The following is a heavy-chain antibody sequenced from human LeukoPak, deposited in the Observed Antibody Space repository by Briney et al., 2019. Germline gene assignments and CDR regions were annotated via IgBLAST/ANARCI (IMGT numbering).Heavy chain of an antibody. CDR2: IIPIFGTA. CDR3: ARDHQIRTKDYYYYYYMDV. J-gene: IGHJ6*03. Sequence: SVKVSCKASGGTFSSYAISWVRQAPGQGLEWMGRIIPIFGTANYAQKFQGRVTITTDESTSTAYMELSSLRSEDTAVYYCARDHQIRTKDYYYYYYMDVWGKETTVTVSS. V-gene: IGHV1-69*05. D-gene: IGHD1-14*01. CDR1: GGTFSSYA.